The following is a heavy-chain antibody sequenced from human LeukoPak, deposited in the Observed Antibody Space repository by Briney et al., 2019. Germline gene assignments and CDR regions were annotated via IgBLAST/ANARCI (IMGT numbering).Heavy chain of an antibody. J-gene: IGHJ4*02. CDR3: AKALYGGNTV. CDR1: GFTFSSYS. V-gene: IGHV3-23*01. D-gene: IGHD4-23*01. Sequence: GGSLRLSCAASGFTFSSYSMNWVRQAPGEGLRWVSSISGNGVTTYYVDSVKGRFTISRDNSKNTLYLQMNSLRAEDTALYYCAKALYGGNTVWGQGTLVTVSS. CDR2: ISGNGVTT.